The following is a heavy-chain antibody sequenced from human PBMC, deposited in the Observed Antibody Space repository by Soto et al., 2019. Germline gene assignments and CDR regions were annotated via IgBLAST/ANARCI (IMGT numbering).Heavy chain of an antibody. Sequence: ASVKVSCKASGYTFTGYYMHWVRQAPGQGLEWMGWINPNSGGTNYAQKFQGWVTMTRDTSISTAYMELSRLRSDDTAMYYCARDRGRSGSSGYYGMDVWGQGTTVTVSS. CDR3: ARDRGRSGSSGYYGMDV. CDR1: GYTFTGYY. CDR2: INPNSGGT. D-gene: IGHD6-6*01. V-gene: IGHV1-2*04. J-gene: IGHJ6*02.